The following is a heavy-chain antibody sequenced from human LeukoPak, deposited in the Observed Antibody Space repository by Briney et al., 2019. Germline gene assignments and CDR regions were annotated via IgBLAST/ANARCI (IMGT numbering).Heavy chain of an antibody. V-gene: IGHV4-31*03. CDR3: ARGPYCSSTSCYYPY. CDR2: IYYSGST. D-gene: IGHD2-2*01. CDR1: GGSISSGGYY. J-gene: IGHJ4*02. Sequence: SETLSLTCTVSGGSISSGGYYWSWIRQHPGKGLEWIGCIYYSGSTYYNPSLKSRVTISVDTSKNQFSLKLSSVTAADTAVYYCARGPYCSSTSCYYPYWGQGTLITVSS.